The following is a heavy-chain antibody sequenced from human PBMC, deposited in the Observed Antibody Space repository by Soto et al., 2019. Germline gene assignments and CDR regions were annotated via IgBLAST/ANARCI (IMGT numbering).Heavy chain of an antibody. CDR2: IGSRTSDI. CDR3: VRDYYDTSGYPNTFDM. CDR1: GFTLSRHT. D-gene: IGHD3-22*01. J-gene: IGHJ3*02. Sequence: GGSLRLSCAASGFTLSRHTMNWVRQAPGKGLEWVSFIGSRTSDIYYADSVKGRFTISRDNAKNSLYLDLTRLRAEDTAVYFCVRDYYDTSGYPNTFDMWGQGTMVTV. V-gene: IGHV3-21*01.